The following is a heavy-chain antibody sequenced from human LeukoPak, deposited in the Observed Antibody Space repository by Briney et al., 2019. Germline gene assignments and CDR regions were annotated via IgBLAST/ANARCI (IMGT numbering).Heavy chain of an antibody. J-gene: IGHJ6*02. V-gene: IGHV3-30*18. D-gene: IGHD5-24*01. CDR2: ISYDGSNK. CDR3: AKGDGYTVYYYYGMDV. Sequence: GGSLRLSCAASGFTFSNYGMHWVRQAPGKGLEWVAVISYDGSNKYYADSVKGRFTISRDNSKNTLYLQMNSLRAEDTAVYYRAKGDGYTVYYYYGMDVWGQGTTVTVSS. CDR1: GFTFSNYG.